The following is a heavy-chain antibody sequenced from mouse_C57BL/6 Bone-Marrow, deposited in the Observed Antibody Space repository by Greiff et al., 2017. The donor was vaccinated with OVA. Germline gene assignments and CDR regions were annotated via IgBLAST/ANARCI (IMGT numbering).Heavy chain of an antibody. CDR1: GYSITSGYY. Sequence: EVQLQESGPGLVKPSQSLSLTCSVTGYSITSGYYWNWIRQFPGNKLEWMGYISYDGSNNYNPSLKNRISITRDTSKNQFFLKLNSVTTEDTATYYCARGTCGYFDYWGQGTTLTVSS. CDR2: ISYDGSN. CDR3: ARGTCGYFDY. V-gene: IGHV3-6*01. J-gene: IGHJ2*01.